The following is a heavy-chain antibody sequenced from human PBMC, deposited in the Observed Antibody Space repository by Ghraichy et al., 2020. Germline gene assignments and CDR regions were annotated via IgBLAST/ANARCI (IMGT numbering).Heavy chain of an antibody. J-gene: IGHJ4*02. V-gene: IGHV1-2*02. CDR2: INPNSGGT. CDR1: GYTFTGYY. CDR3: ARDPRNAVAGKRGYFDY. Sequence: ASVKVSCKASGYTFTGYYMHWVRQAPGQGLEWMGWINPNSGGTNYAQKFQGRVTMTRDTSISTAYMELSRLRSDDTAVYYCARDPRNAVAGKRGYFDYWGQGTLVTVSS. D-gene: IGHD6-19*01.